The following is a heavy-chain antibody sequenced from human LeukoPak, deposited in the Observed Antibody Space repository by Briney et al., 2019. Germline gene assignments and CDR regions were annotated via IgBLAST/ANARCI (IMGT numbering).Heavy chain of an antibody. D-gene: IGHD2-21*02. CDR1: GGSISSGGYS. Sequence: PSETLSLTCAVSGGSISSGGYSWSWIRQPPGKGLEWIGYIYHSGSTYYNPSLKSRVTISVDRSKNQFSLKLSSVTAADTAVYYCARAKVVVTANPDAHLNSAFDIWGQGTMVTVSS. V-gene: IGHV4-30-2*01. J-gene: IGHJ3*02. CDR2: IYHSGST. CDR3: ARAKVVVTANPDAHLNSAFDI.